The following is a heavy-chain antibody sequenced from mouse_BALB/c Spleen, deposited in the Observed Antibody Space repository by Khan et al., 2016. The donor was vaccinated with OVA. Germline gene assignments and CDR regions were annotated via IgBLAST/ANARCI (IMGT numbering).Heavy chain of an antibody. CDR3: VRGGGTAPFAY. Sequence: EVELVESGGGLVQPGGSRKLSCAASGFTFSDYGMAWVRQAPGKGPEWVAFISDLAYTIYYADTVTGRFTISRENAKKILSLEMSSLRSEDTAMYYCVRGGGTAPFAYWGLGTLVTVSA. J-gene: IGHJ3*01. V-gene: IGHV5-15*02. CDR2: ISDLAYTI. D-gene: IGHD1-2*01. CDR1: GFTFSDYG.